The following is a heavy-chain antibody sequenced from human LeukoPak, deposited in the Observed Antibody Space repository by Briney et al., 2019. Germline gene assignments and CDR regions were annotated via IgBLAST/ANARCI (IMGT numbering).Heavy chain of an antibody. V-gene: IGHV3-74*01. CDR2: INTDGSTT. Sequence: PGASLRLSCAASGFTFSSYEMNWVRQAPGKGLVWVSRINTDGSTTNYADAVKGRFTISRDNAKNTLYLQMNSLRAEDTAVYYCVNDYADAFAIWGQGTMVTVSS. D-gene: IGHD4-17*01. CDR3: VNDYADAFAI. J-gene: IGHJ3*02. CDR1: GFTFSSYE.